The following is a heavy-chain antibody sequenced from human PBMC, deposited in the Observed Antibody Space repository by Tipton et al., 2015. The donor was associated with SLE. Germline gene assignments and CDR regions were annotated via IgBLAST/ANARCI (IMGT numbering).Heavy chain of an antibody. D-gene: IGHD4-11*01. J-gene: IGHJ4*02. Sequence: TLSLTCTVSGGSISSYYWSWIRQPPGKGLEWIGYIYYSGSTNYNPSLKSRVTISVDTSKNQFSLKLSSVTAADTAVYYCARWAGPTVNFGYWGQGTLVTVSS. CDR3: ARWAGPTVNFGY. CDR1: GGSISSYY. CDR2: IYYSGST. V-gene: IGHV4-59*07.